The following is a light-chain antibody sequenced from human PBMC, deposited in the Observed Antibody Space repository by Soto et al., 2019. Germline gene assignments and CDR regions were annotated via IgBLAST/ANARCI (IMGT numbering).Light chain of an antibody. CDR2: DVS. J-gene: IGLJ3*02. CDR1: SSDIGTYYY. V-gene: IGLV2-14*03. CDR3: SSYTISNTLV. Sequence: QSALTQPASVSGSPGQSITISCTGTSSDIGTYYYVSWYQHHPGKAPTVIIHDVSPRPSGVSGRFSGSTSDNTASLTISGLQPDDEADYYCSSYTISNTLVFGGGTKLTVL.